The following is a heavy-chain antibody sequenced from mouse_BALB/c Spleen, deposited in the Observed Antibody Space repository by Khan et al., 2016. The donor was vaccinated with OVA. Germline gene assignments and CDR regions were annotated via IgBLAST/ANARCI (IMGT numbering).Heavy chain of an antibody. D-gene: IGHD2-3*01. J-gene: IGHJ1*01. CDR1: GFNIKDTY. CDR2: IAPANGNT. V-gene: IGHV14-3*02. Sequence: EVQLQESGAELVKPGASVKLSCTASGFNIKDTYIHWVRQRPEQGLVWFGRIAPANGNTKYDPKFQDKATITADTSSNTAYLRLSSLTSEDTAVYCCAHPSYEPRYFDVWGAGTTVTVSS. CDR3: AHPSYEPRYFDV.